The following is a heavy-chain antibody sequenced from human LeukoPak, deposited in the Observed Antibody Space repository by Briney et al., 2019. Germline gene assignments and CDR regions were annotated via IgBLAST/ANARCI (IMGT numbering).Heavy chain of an antibody. CDR3: ARDLYSSGWGYFDY. J-gene: IGHJ4*02. CDR1: GYSISSGYY. Sequence: SETLSLTCTIAGYSISSGYYWGWIRQPPGKGLEWIGSIYHSGSTYYNPSLKSRVTISLDTSENQFSLKLSSVTAADTAAYYFARDLYSSGWGYFDYWGQGTLVTVSS. D-gene: IGHD6-19*01. CDR2: IYHSGST. V-gene: IGHV4-38-2*02.